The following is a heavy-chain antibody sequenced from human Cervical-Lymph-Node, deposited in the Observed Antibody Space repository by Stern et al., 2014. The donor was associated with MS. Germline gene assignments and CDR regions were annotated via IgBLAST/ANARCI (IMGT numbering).Heavy chain of an antibody. V-gene: IGHV5-51*01. J-gene: IGHJ6*02. CDR1: GYSFTSYW. Sequence: EVQLVESGAEVKKPGESLKISCKGSGYSFTSYWIGLVLPMPGNRLEGNGIIYPGDSDPRYSPSFQGQVTSSADKSISTAYLQWSSLKASDTAMYYCASQSSVYYXYGXXXXXQGTTVTVSS. D-gene: IGHD6-6*01. CDR2: IYPGDSDP. CDR3: ASQSSVYYXYGXXX.